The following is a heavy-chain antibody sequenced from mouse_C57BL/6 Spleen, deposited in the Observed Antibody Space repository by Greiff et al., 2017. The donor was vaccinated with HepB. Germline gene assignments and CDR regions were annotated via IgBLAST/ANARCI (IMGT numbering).Heavy chain of an antibody. J-gene: IGHJ2*01. CDR2: ISSGSSTI. V-gene: IGHV5-17*01. CDR1: GFTFSDYG. Sequence: EVQGVESGGGLVKPGGSLKLSCAASGFTFSDYGMHWVRQAPEKGLEWVAYISSGSSTIYYADTVKGRFTISRGNAKNTLFLQMTSLRSEDTAMYYCAREKGGDIWYPSDYWGQGTTLTVSS. CDR3: AREKGGDIWYPSDY. D-gene: IGHD2-1*01.